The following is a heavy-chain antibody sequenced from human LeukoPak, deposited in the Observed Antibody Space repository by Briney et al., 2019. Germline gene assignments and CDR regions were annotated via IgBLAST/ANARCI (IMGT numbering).Heavy chain of an antibody. Sequence: GGSLRLSCAASGFTFSSYEMNWVRQAPGKGLEWVSAISGSGGSTYYADSVKGRFTISRDNSKNTLYLQMNSLRAEDTAVYYCARLMVDTAMVIFDYWGQGTLVTVSS. CDR3: ARLMVDTAMVIFDY. CDR2: ISGSGGST. V-gene: IGHV3-23*01. D-gene: IGHD5-18*01. CDR1: GFTFSSYE. J-gene: IGHJ4*02.